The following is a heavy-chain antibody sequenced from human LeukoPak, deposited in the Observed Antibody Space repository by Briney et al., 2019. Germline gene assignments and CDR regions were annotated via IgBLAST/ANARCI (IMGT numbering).Heavy chain of an antibody. V-gene: IGHV1-2*02. CDR2: INPNSGGT. CDR3: ARDADFWSGYYPSNWFDP. J-gene: IGHJ5*02. Sequence: GASVKVSCKASGYTFTGYYMQWVRQAPGQGLEWMGWINPNSGGTNYAQKFQGRVTMTRDTSISTAYMELSRLRSDDTAVYYCARDADFWSGYYPSNWFDPWGQGTLVTVSS. D-gene: IGHD3-3*01. CDR1: GYTFTGYY.